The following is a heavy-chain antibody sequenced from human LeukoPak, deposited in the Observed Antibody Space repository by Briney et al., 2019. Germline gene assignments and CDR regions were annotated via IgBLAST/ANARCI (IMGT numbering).Heavy chain of an antibody. Sequence: GASIKVSCKASGYTFTTYTIRWVRQAPGQGLEWMGWISTSNGNTNYAQKLQGRVTMTTDTSTSTAYMELRSLRSDDTAVYYCAREEGAPIAAANIWGLGTMVTVSS. J-gene: IGHJ3*02. CDR1: GYTFTTYT. D-gene: IGHD6-13*01. CDR2: ISTSNGNT. V-gene: IGHV1-18*01. CDR3: AREEGAPIAAANI.